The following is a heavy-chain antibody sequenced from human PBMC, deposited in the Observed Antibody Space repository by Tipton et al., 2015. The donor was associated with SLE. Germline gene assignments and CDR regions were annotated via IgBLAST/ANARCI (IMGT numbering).Heavy chain of an antibody. J-gene: IGHJ6*02. V-gene: IGHV1-46*01. Sequence: QVQLVQSGAEVKKPGASVKVSCKASGYTFTGYYMHWVRQAPGQGLAWMGIINPSGDSTHYAQKFQGRVTMTRDTSTSTVYMELSSLRSEDTAVYYWARDGTYYDFWSGYSDYYYYGMDVWGQGTTVTVSS. CDR3: ARDGTYYDFWSGYSDYYYYGMDV. CDR2: INPSGDST. D-gene: IGHD3-3*01. CDR1: GYTFTGYY.